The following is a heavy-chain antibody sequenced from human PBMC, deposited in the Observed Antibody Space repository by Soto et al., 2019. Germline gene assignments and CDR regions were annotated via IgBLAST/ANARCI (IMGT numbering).Heavy chain of an antibody. V-gene: IGHV3-11*06. D-gene: IGHD4-4*01. Sequence: PGGSLRLSCAASVFTFSNYYMSWIRHVPGKGLEWLSYISITSSHIDYADSVKGRFTISRDNAKSSLYLEMNNLRAEDTAVYYCARDGMMTPDYFDYWGQGTLVTVSS. CDR3: ARDGMMTPDYFDY. CDR1: VFTFSNYY. CDR2: ISITSSHI. J-gene: IGHJ4*02.